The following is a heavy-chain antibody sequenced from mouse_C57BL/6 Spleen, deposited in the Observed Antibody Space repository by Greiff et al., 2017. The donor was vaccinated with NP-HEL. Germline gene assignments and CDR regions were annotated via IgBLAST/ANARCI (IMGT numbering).Heavy chain of an antibody. D-gene: IGHD2-2*01. CDR2: IYPGDGDT. CDR1: GYAFSSSW. V-gene: IGHV1-82*01. CDR3: ARNGYDEDYYAMDY. Sequence: VQLQESGPELVKPGASVKISCKASGYAFSSSWMNWVKQRPGKGLEWIGRIYPGDGDTNYNGKFKGKATLTADKSSSTAYMQLSSLTSEDSAVYFCARNGYDEDYYAMDYWGQGTSVTVSS. J-gene: IGHJ4*01.